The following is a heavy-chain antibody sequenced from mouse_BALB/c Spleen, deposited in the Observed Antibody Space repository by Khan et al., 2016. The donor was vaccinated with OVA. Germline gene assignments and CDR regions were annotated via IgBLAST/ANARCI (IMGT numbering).Heavy chain of an antibody. D-gene: IGHD2-10*01. Sequence: QLQLKPSGPGLVAHSQSLSITCTISGFSLTNYGVHWVRQPPGKGLEWLVVIWSDGSTTYNSALKSRLSISKDNSKSQVFLKINSLQTDDTAMYFCARQPYYHYNIMDYWGQGTSVTVSS. J-gene: IGHJ4*01. CDR2: IWSDGST. CDR1: GFSLTNYG. V-gene: IGHV2-6-1*01. CDR3: ARQPYYHYNIMDY.